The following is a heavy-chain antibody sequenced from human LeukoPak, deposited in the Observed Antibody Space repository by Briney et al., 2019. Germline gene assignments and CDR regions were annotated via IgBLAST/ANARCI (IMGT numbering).Heavy chain of an antibody. Sequence: SETLSLTCTVSGGSISSSSYYWGWIRQPPGKGLEWIGSIYHSGSTYYNPSLKSRVTISVDTSKNQFSLKLSSVTAADTAVYYCARSSVLRYFDWLLSTYYFDYWGQGTLVTVSS. J-gene: IGHJ4*02. CDR3: ARSSVLRYFDWLLSTYYFDY. D-gene: IGHD3-9*01. CDR2: IYHSGST. V-gene: IGHV4-39*07. CDR1: GGSISSSSYY.